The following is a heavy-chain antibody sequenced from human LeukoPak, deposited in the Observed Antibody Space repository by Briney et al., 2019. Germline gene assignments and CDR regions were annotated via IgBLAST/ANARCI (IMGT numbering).Heavy chain of an antibody. CDR1: GFTFSDHY. J-gene: IGHJ4*02. CDR3: ARGLWFGELKD. CDR2: TRNKANSYTT. D-gene: IGHD3-10*01. Sequence: PGGSLRLSCAASGFTFSDHYMDWVRQAPGKGLEWVGRTRNKANSYTTEYAASVKGRFTISRDDSKNSLYLQMNSLKTEDTAVYYCARGLWFGELKDWGQGTLVTVSS. V-gene: IGHV3-72*01.